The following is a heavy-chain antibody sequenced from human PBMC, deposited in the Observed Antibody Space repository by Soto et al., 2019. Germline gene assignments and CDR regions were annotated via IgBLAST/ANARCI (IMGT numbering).Heavy chain of an antibody. D-gene: IGHD2-15*01. Sequence: SETLSLTCTVSGGSISSGGYYWSWIRQHPGKGLERIGYIYYSGSTYYNPSLKSRVTISVDTSKNQFSLKLSSVTAADTAVYYCARDCSGGSCYSSWAFDIWGQGTMVTVSS. J-gene: IGHJ3*02. V-gene: IGHV4-31*03. CDR2: IYYSGST. CDR3: ARDCSGGSCYSSWAFDI. CDR1: GGSISSGGYY.